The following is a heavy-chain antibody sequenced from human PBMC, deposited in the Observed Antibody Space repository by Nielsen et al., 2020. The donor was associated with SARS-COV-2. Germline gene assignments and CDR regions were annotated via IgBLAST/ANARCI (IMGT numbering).Heavy chain of an antibody. Sequence: GGSLRLSCAASGFTSSSYGMHWVRQAPGKGLEWVAVIWYDGSNKYYADSVKGRFTISRDNSKNTLYLQMNSLRAEDTAVYYCARDSLSVALAEYFQHWGQGTLVTVSS. CDR1: GFTSSSYG. V-gene: IGHV3-33*01. CDR3: ARDSLSVALAEYFQH. D-gene: IGHD6-19*01. CDR2: IWYDGSNK. J-gene: IGHJ1*01.